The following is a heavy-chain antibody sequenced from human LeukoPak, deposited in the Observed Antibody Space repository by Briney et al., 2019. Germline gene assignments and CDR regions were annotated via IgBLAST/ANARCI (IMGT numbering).Heavy chain of an antibody. V-gene: IGHV3-21*01. J-gene: IGHJ4*02. Sequence: GGSLRLSCAASGFTFSSYSMNWVRQAPGKGLEWVSSISSSSSYIYYADSVKGRFTISRDNAKNSLYLQMNSLRAEDTAVYYCARVLSGYSSSQGYWGQGTLVTVSS. CDR3: ARVLSGYSSSQGY. CDR2: ISSSSSYI. D-gene: IGHD6-13*01. CDR1: GFTFSSYS.